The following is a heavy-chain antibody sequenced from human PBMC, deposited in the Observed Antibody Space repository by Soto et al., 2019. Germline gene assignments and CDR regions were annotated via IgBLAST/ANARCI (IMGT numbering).Heavy chain of an antibody. V-gene: IGHV4-30-4*01. CDR2: IYYTGRT. CDR3: AGDRSNSPDYFDY. D-gene: IGHD6-6*01. J-gene: IGHJ4*02. Sequence: SETLSLTCIFSCGSIISDDYYWSWIRQPPGKGLEWVGHIYYTGRTSYNPSLKSRLTISVDTSKNQFSLKLSSVNAADTAVYFCAGDRSNSPDYFDYWGQGTLVTVSS. CDR1: CGSIISDDYY.